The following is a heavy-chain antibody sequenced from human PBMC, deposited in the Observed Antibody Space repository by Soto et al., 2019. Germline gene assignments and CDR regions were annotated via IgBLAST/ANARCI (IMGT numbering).Heavy chain of an antibody. CDR2: IYYSGST. Sequence: LSLTCTVSGGSISSYYWSWIRQPPGKGLEWIGYIYYSGSTNYNPSLKSRVTISVDTSKNQFSLKLSSVTAADTAVYYCARHIAAAGTFYYYYYMDVWGKGTAVTVSS. J-gene: IGHJ6*03. V-gene: IGHV4-59*01. CDR3: ARHIAAAGTFYYYYYMDV. CDR1: GGSISSYY. D-gene: IGHD6-13*01.